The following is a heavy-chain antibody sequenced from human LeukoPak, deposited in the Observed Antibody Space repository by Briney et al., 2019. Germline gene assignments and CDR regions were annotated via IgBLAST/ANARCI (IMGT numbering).Heavy chain of an antibody. J-gene: IGHJ4*02. CDR2: IKSRFDGGTA. CDR1: GFTFHNAW. V-gene: IGHV3-15*01. Sequence: GGSLRLSCVTSGFTFHNAWMYWVRKAPGKGLEWVGRIKSRFDGGTADFATPVKGRFTISRDDSRNTLFLQMNSLTTEDTAVYYCTTDEVDTYYYESTGYYRLDYWGRGTLVAVSS. D-gene: IGHD3-22*01. CDR3: TTDEVDTYYYESTGYYRLDY.